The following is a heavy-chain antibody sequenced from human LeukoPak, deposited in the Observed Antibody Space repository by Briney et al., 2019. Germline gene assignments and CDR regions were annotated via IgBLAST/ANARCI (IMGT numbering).Heavy chain of an antibody. CDR1: GYSFTNSW. J-gene: IGHJ5*02. CDR2: IYPGDSDT. Sequence: GESLKISCKGSGYSFTNSWIGWVRQMPGKGLECMGIIYPGDSDTRYSPSFQGQVTISADKSISTAYLQWSSLKASDTAMYYCARSYNWNDGGWFDPWGQGTLVTVSS. V-gene: IGHV5-51*01. CDR3: ARSYNWNDGGWFDP. D-gene: IGHD1-20*01.